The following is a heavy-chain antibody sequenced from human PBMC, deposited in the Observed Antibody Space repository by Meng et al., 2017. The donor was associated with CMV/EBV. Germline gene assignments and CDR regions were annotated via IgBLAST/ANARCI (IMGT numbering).Heavy chain of an antibody. CDR1: GGSISSYY. Sequence: VLLPRWGRRLLKPSAPLSLTCTVSGGSISSYYWSWIRQPAGKGREWIGRIYTSGSTNYNPSLKSRVTMSVDTSKNQFSLKLSSVTAADTAVYYCARSMVVAGDWFDPWGQGTLVTVSS. CDR3: ARSMVVAGDWFDP. J-gene: IGHJ5*02. CDR2: IYTSGST. V-gene: IGHV4-4*07. D-gene: IGHD2-15*01.